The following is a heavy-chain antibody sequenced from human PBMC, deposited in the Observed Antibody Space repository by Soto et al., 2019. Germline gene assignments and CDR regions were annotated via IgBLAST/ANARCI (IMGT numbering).Heavy chain of an antibody. D-gene: IGHD6-25*01. Sequence: GGSLRLSCAATGFRFNDYYMTWIRQAPGKGLEWVSYISSGSSTIYYAHSVKGRFTISRDNAKNSLYLQMNSLRAEDTAVYYCATSSGALAASFPYYFDYWGQGTLVTVSS. CDR2: ISSGSSTI. V-gene: IGHV3-11*01. CDR3: ATSSGALAASFPYYFDY. J-gene: IGHJ4*02. CDR1: GFRFNDYY.